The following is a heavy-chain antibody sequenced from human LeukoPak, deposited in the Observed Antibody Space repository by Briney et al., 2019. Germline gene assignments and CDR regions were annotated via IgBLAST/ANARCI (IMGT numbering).Heavy chain of an antibody. Sequence: SETLSLTCTVSGGSISSYYWSWIRQPPGKGLEWMGYIYYSGSTNYNPSLRSRVTISVDTSKNQFSLKLSSVTAADTAVYYCARDRGQLVLRGAFDIWGQGTMVTVSS. CDR2: IYYSGST. D-gene: IGHD6-13*01. CDR1: GGSISSYY. V-gene: IGHV4-59*01. CDR3: ARDRGQLVLRGAFDI. J-gene: IGHJ3*02.